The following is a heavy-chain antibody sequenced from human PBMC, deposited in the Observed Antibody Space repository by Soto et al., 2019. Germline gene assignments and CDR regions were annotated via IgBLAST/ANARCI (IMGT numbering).Heavy chain of an antibody. V-gene: IGHV3-21*01. J-gene: IGHJ6*03. D-gene: IGHD3-3*01. CDR1: GFTFSSYS. CDR2: ISSSSRYI. Sequence: GGSLRLSCAASGFTFSSYSMNWVRQAPGKGLEWVSSISSSSRYIYYADSVKGRFTINRDNAKNSLYLQMNSLRAEDSAVYYCARDRVGGYYPCYYYDMDVWGKGTTVTVSS. CDR3: ARDRVGGYYPCYYYDMDV.